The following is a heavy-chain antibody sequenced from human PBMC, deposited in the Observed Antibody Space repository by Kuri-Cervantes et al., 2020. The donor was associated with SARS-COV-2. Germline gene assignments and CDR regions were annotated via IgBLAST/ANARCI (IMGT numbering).Heavy chain of an antibody. CDR2: INPNSGGT. Sequence: GGSLRLSCKASGYTFTGYYMHWVRQAPGQGLEWMGWINPNSGGTNYAQKFQGWVTMTRDTSISTVYMELSRLRSDDTAVYYCARSTPFRLLVVISQGGAFDIWGQGTMVTVSS. D-gene: IGHD3-22*01. J-gene: IGHJ3*02. CDR3: ARSTPFRLLVVISQGGAFDI. CDR1: GYTFTGYY. V-gene: IGHV1-2*04.